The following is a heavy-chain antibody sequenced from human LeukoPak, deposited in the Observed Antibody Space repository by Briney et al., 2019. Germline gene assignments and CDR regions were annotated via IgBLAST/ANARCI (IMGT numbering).Heavy chain of an antibody. J-gene: IGHJ4*02. CDR1: GFTFSSSG. CDR2: ISGSGNYA. CDR3: AKAPVTSCRGAFCHPFDY. Sequence: GGSLRLSCAASGFTFSSSGMSWVRQAPGKGLDWVSVISGSGNYAYYADSVKGRFTISRDTSRSTLYLQMNSLRAEDAAVYYCAKAPVTSCRGAFCHPFDYWGQGTLVTVSS. V-gene: IGHV3-23*01. D-gene: IGHD2-15*01.